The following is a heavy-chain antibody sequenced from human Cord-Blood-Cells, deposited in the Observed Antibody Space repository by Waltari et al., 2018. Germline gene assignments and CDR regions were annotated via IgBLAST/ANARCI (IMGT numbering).Heavy chain of an antibody. CDR2: ISYDGSNK. J-gene: IGHJ4*02. D-gene: IGHD6-13*01. CDR3: ARDGIAAAGFDY. V-gene: IGHV3-30*04. Sequence: QVQLVESGGGVVQPGRSPRLSCAASGFTFSRYAMHWVRQAPGKGLEWVAVISYDGSNKYYADSVKGRFTISRDNSKNTLYLQMNSLRAEDTAVYYCARDGIAAAGFDYWGQGTLVTVPS. CDR1: GFTFSRYA.